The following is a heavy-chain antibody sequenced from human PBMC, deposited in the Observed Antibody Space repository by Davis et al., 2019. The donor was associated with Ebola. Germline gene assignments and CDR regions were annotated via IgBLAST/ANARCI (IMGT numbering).Heavy chain of an antibody. Sequence: ASVKVSCKASGYTFTSYGMSWVRQAPGQGLEWMGWINTNTGNPTYAQGFTGRFVFSLDTSVSTAYLQISSLKAEDTAVYYCARDRGIAVAGTQTRYYYYGMDVWGKGTTVTVSP. D-gene: IGHD6-19*01. CDR1: GYTFTSYG. CDR3: ARDRGIAVAGTQTRYYYYGMDV. V-gene: IGHV7-4-1*02. J-gene: IGHJ6*04. CDR2: INTNTGNP.